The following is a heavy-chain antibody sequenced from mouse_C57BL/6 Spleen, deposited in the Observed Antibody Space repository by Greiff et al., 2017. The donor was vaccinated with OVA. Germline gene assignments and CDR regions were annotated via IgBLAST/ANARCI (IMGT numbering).Heavy chain of an antibody. D-gene: IGHD1-1*01. V-gene: IGHV14-4*01. CDR3: TTFITAVAARPGFAY. Sequence: VQLQQSGAELVRPGASVKLSCTASGFTITDDYMHWVKQRPEQGLEWIGWIDPENGDTDYASKFQGTATITADTSSTTAYLQLSSLTSADTAVDYCTTFITAVAARPGFAYWGQGTLVTVSA. CDR2: IDPENGDT. CDR1: GFTITDDY. J-gene: IGHJ3*01.